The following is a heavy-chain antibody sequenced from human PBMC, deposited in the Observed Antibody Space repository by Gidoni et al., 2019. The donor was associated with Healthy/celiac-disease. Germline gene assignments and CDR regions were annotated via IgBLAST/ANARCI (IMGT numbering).Heavy chain of an antibody. J-gene: IGHJ4*02. V-gene: IGHV4-59*01. CDR3: ARVGGYYYESTIRAFDY. CDR1: GASISGYS. Sequence: QGQLQASGPGLLKPSATLSLTCPVAGASISGYSWSWIRKPTGKGLEWIGYIYYSGSNNYNPSLKSRVTISVDTSKNQFSLKRSSVTAADTAVYYCARVGGYYYESTIRAFDYWGQGTLVTVSP. CDR2: IYYSGSN. D-gene: IGHD3-22*01.